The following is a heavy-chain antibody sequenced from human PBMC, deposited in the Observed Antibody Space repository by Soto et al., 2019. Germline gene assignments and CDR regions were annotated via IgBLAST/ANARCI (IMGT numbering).Heavy chain of an antibody. D-gene: IGHD1-1*01. CDR1: CGSISSGGYS. CDR2: IYHSGST. V-gene: IGHV4-30-2*01. J-gene: IGHJ5*02. Sequence: SETLSLTCAVSCGSISSGGYSWNWIRQPPGKGLEWIGYIYHSGSTLYNPSLKSRVTISVDKSKNQFSLKLTSVTAADTAVYYCARDQLEGNWFDPWGQGTLVTVS. CDR3: ARDQLEGNWFDP.